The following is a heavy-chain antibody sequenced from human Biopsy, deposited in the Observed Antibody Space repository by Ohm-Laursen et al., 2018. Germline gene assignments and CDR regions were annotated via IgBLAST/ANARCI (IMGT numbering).Heavy chain of an antibody. Sequence: GSSVKVSCKASGYTFTNYGISWVRQAPGQGLEWMGWISPYNGDTDYAQKLQGRVTMTTDTPTSTAYMDLRSLRSDDTAVYYCARDRWPHVTLLGLVVFDFWGQGTLVIVSS. V-gene: IGHV1-18*01. J-gene: IGHJ4*02. CDR3: ARDRWPHVTLLGLVVFDF. CDR2: ISPYNGDT. CDR1: GYTFTNYG. D-gene: IGHD3-3*01.